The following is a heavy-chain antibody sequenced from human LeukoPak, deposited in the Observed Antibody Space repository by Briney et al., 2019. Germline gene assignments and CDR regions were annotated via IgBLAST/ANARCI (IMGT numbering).Heavy chain of an antibody. CDR3: VKGRRITMVRGVKGDAFDI. CDR2: ISSNGGST. V-gene: IGHV3-64D*06. CDR1: GFTFSSYA. Sequence: GGSLRLSCSASGFTFSSYAMHWVRQAPGKGLEYVSAISSNGGSTYYADSVKGRFTISRDNSKDTLYLQMSSLRAEDTAVYYCVKGRRITMVRGVKGDAFDIWGQGTMVTVSS. D-gene: IGHD3-10*01. J-gene: IGHJ3*02.